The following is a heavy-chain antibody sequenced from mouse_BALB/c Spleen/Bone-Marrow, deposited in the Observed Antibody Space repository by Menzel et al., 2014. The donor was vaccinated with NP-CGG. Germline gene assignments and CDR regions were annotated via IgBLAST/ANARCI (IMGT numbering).Heavy chain of an antibody. V-gene: IGHV1-26*01. D-gene: IGHD2-3*01. CDR1: GYTFTDYY. Sequence: VQLQQSGPELVKPGASVKMSCKASGYTFTDYYMKWVKQSHGESLEWIGDINPNNGDTFYNQKFKGKATLTVDKSSSTAYMQLNSLTSEDSAVYYCARSTGYYVGTWFAYWGQGTLVTVSA. CDR2: INPNNGDT. J-gene: IGHJ3*01. CDR3: ARSTGYYVGTWFAY.